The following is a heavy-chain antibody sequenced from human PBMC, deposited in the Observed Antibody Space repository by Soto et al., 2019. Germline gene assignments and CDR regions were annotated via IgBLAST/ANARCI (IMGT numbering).Heavy chain of an antibody. Sequence: QMQLVQSGPEVKKPGTSVKVSCKASGFTFTSSAMQWVRQARGQRLEWIGWIVVGSGNTNYAQKFQERVTITRDMSTSTAYMELSSLRSEDTAVYYCAAGPREWFGELSLYGMDVWGQGTTVTVSS. CDR3: AAGPREWFGELSLYGMDV. V-gene: IGHV1-58*02. CDR1: GFTFTSSA. CDR2: IVVGSGNT. J-gene: IGHJ6*02. D-gene: IGHD3-10*01.